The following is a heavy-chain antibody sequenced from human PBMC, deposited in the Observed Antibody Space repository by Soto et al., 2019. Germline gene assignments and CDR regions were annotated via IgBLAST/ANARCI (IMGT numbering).Heavy chain of an antibody. D-gene: IGHD3-10*01. CDR2: ISPHKDDT. Sequence: QVQLVQSGAEVKKPGASVTVSCKTSGYTFSTIGISWVRQAPGQGLEWMGWISPHKDDTYYAQRLQGRVHMTTDTSTSTAHMELRSLRSDDTAVYFCARDLDGSGSYYTNYWGQGTLVTVSS. V-gene: IGHV1-18*01. J-gene: IGHJ4*02. CDR1: GYTFSTIG. CDR3: ARDLDGSGSYYTNY.